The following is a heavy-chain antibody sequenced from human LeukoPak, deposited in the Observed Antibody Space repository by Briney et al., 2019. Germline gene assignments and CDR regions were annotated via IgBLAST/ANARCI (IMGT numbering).Heavy chain of an antibody. CDR3: AKDQNSFSFSGNVPFDY. Sequence: GGSLRLSCAASGFTFSSYGMHWVRQAPGKGLEWVAVMSYDGSNKYYADSVKGRFTVSRDRSKSTLNLQMNSLRPEDTAVYYCAKDQNSFSFSGNVPFDYWGQGTLVSVSS. J-gene: IGHJ4*02. CDR1: GFTFSSYG. CDR2: MSYDGSNK. D-gene: IGHD2-21*01. V-gene: IGHV3-30*18.